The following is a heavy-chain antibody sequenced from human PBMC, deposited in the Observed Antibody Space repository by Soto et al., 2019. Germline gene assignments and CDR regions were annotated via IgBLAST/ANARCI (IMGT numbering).Heavy chain of an antibody. CDR3: AKAHLTVTADYFDY. V-gene: IGHV3-23*01. D-gene: IGHD2-21*02. Sequence: GGSLRLSCVGSGFTFSDSVMAWVRQAPGKGLEWLSVMSGDGRTRYALSVTGRFTISRDNSKNTLYLQMRSLGAEDAAAYYCAKAHLTVTADYFDYWGRGTQVTVSS. CDR2: MSGDGRT. CDR1: GFTFSDSV. J-gene: IGHJ4*02.